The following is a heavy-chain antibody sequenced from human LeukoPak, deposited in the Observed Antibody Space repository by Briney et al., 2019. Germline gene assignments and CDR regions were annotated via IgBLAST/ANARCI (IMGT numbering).Heavy chain of an antibody. D-gene: IGHD2-2*01. J-gene: IGHJ4*02. Sequence: PGGSLRLSCSASGFTFSYYAMHWVRQAPGKGLEYVSAISSDGGSTYYADSVKGRFTISRDNSKNMLYLQMSSLRTEDTAVYSCVRTFGYCSSTSCYVFDYWGQGTLVTVSS. CDR2: ISSDGGST. CDR3: VRTFGYCSSTSCYVFDY. V-gene: IGHV3-64D*09. CDR1: GFTFSYYA.